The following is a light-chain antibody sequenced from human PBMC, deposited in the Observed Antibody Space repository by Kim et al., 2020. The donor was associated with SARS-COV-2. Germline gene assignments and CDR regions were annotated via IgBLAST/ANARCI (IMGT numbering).Light chain of an antibody. J-gene: IGLJ2*01. V-gene: IGLV2-8*01. CDR1: GSAVGANNH. CDR2: AVS. CDR3: SSYAGSNNLV. Sequence: TISCPGTGSAVGANNHVSGYQQHPVQAPKLMIYAVSKRPTGVPDRFSGSKSGNTASLTVSGLQAEDEADYYCSSYAGSNNLVFGGGTQLTVL.